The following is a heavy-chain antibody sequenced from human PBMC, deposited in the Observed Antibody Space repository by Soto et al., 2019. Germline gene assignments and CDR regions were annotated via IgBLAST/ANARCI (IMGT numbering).Heavy chain of an antibody. CDR2: ISADNDNT. J-gene: IGHJ4*02. CDR3: ARESPPADY. V-gene: IGHV1-18*01. CDR1: GYTFTSYG. Sequence: QVQLVQSGAEVKKPGASVKVSCKASGYTFTSYGISWVRQAPGQGLEWMGWISADNDNTNYAQNLQGRVTMTTDTPTSTAYMALRSMRSADTAVYYCARESPPADYWGQGTLVTVSS.